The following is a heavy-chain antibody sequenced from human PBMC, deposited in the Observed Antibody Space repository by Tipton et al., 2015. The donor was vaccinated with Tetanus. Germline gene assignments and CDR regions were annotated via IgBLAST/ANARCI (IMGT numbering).Heavy chain of an antibody. CDR2: IHPSGSV. D-gene: IGHD5-24*01. Sequence: TLSLTCAVYGGSFSGYYCTWIRQSPGEGLEWIGEIHPSGSVNYNPSLKSRVTILLDTSESQFSLKLSSVTGADTAVYYCARGRDQYKSGNYWGQGTLVTVSS. V-gene: IGHV4-34*01. J-gene: IGHJ4*02. CDR3: ARGRDQYKSGNY. CDR1: GGSFSGYY.